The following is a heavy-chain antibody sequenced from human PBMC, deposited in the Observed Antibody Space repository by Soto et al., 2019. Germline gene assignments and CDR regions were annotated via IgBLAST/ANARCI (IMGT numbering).Heavy chain of an antibody. J-gene: IGHJ6*02. CDR1: GGTFSSYA. D-gene: IGHD3-22*01. Sequence: QVQLVQSGAEVKKPGSSVKVSCKASGGTFSSYAISWLRQAPGQGLEWMGGLIPIFGTANYAQKFQGRVTITAIESLSRAYIEVSGLRSADMAVYSAARGLAGWADDCSHLTYCDMDVWGRGTAVTVAS. V-gene: IGHV1-69*01. CDR3: ARGLAGWADDCSHLTYCDMDV. CDR2: LIPIFGTA.